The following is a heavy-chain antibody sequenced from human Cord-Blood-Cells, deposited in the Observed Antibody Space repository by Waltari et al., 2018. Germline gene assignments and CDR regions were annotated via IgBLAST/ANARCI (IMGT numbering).Heavy chain of an antibody. CDR1: GGTFSSYA. D-gene: IGHD1-7*01. J-gene: IGHJ4*02. CDR3: ASSLITGTTWYFDY. V-gene: IGHV1-69*09. Sequence: QVQLVQSGAEVKKPGSSVKVSCKASGGTFSSYAISWVRQAPGQGLEWMGRIIPILGIANYAQKFQGRVTITADKSTSTAYMELSSLRSEDTAVYYCASSLITGTTWYFDYWGQGTLVTVSS. CDR2: IIPILGIA.